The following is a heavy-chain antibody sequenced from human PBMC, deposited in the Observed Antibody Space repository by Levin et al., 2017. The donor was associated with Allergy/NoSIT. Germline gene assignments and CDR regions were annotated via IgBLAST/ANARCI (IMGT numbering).Heavy chain of an antibody. D-gene: IGHD2-8*01. Sequence: GGSLRLSCAASGFSFSRDWMTWVRQAPGKRLEWVANIKEVGSDTYYVDSVRGRFTISRDNAKNSMYLQMNSLRVEDTAVYFCARDVGVSWGQGTLVTVSS. V-gene: IGHV3-7*01. CDR1: GFSFSRDW. J-gene: IGHJ5*02. CDR2: IKEVGSDT. CDR3: ARDVGVS.